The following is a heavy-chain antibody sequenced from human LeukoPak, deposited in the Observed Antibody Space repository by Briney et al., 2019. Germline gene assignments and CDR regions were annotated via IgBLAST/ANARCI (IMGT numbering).Heavy chain of an antibody. D-gene: IGHD3-22*01. CDR2: IYYSGST. CDR1: GGSISSGGYY. J-gene: IGHJ3*02. V-gene: IGHV4-31*03. Sequence: SETLSLTCTVSGGSISSGGYYWSWIRQHPGKGLEWIRYIYYSGSTYYNPSFKSRVTISVDTSKNPFSLKLSSVTAADTAVYYCARVRITMIVVVAPLPFFVIWGQRTMVTVSS. CDR3: ARVRITMIVVVAPLPFFVI.